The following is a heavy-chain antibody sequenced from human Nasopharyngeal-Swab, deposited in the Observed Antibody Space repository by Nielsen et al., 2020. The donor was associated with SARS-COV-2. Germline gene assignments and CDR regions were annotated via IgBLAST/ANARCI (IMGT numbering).Heavy chain of an antibody. V-gene: IGHV3-48*02. Sequence: GESLKISCAASGFTFSSYSMNWVRQAPGKGLEWVSYISSSSSTIYYADSVKGRFTISRDNAKNSLYLQMNSLRDEDTAVYYCARGAEYYYGSGYYYGMDVWGQGTTVTVSS. CDR1: GFTFSSYS. J-gene: IGHJ6*02. CDR2: ISSSSSTI. CDR3: ARGAEYYYGSGYYYGMDV. D-gene: IGHD3-10*01.